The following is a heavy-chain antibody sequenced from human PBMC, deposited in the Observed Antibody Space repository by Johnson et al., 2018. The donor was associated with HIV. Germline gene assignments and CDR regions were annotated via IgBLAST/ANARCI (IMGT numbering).Heavy chain of an antibody. V-gene: IGHV3-20*04. CDR1: GFTFDDYG. CDR2: LNWSGIST. J-gene: IGHJ3*02. Sequence: VQLVESGGGLVQPGRSLRVSCAASGFTFDDYGMSWVRQVPGKGLEWVSGLNWSGISTGYADSVKGRFTISRDNAKNSLYLQLNSLRVEDTAMYYCSRHSPRGYSGYDAFDIWGQGTMVTVS. D-gene: IGHD5-12*01. CDR3: SRHSPRGYSGYDAFDI.